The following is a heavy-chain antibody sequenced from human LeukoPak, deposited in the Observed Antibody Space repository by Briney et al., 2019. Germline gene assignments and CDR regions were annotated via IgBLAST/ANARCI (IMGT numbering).Heavy chain of an antibody. CDR3: ARLGGSYLFDY. Sequence: SETLSLTCTVSGGSISSSSYYWAWVRQPPGKGLEWIGSIYYSGSTYYNPSLKSRVTISVDTSKNQFSLKLSSVTAADTAVYYCARLGGSYLFDYWGQGTLVTVSS. CDR1: GGSISSSSYY. D-gene: IGHD1-26*01. CDR2: IYYSGST. V-gene: IGHV4-39*01. J-gene: IGHJ4*02.